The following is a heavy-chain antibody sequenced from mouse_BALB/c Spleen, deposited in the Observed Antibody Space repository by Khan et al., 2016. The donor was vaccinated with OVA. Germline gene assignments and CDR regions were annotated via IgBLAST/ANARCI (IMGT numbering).Heavy chain of an antibody. V-gene: IGHV1-4*01. CDR1: GYTFTSYT. D-gene: IGHD2-10*01. CDR3: TREGPYDGNYGAWFAY. CDR2: INPSNDYT. J-gene: IGHJ3*01. Sequence: QVQLQQPGAELARPGASVKMSCKASGYTFTSYTMHWVKQRPGQGLEWIGYINPSNDYTNYNQKFKDKATLTADKSSSTAYMQLSSLTSEDSAVYYCTREGPYDGNYGAWFAYWGQGTLVTVSA.